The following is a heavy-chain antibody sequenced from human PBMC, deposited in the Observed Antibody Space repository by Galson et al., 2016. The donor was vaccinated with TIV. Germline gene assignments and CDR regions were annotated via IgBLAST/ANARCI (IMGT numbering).Heavy chain of an antibody. CDR2: ISHDGNNK. CDR3: TRDGRGNCKYVDYFDY. V-gene: IGHV3-30-3*01. Sequence: SLRLSCAASGFTFDSYTFHWVRQTPGKGLEWVAIISHDGNNKDFADSVQGRFTISRDSSKSTVFLQMNSLRLEDTAVYYCTRDGRGNCKYVDYFDYWGQGTLVTVSS. CDR1: GFTFDSYT. D-gene: IGHD1-1*01. J-gene: IGHJ4*02.